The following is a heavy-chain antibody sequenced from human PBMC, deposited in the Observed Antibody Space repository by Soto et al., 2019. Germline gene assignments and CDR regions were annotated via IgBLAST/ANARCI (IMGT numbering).Heavy chain of an antibody. CDR2: INPNSGGT. D-gene: IGHD2-15*01. CDR3: ARVYCSGGSCYSGNAFDI. J-gene: IGHJ3*02. V-gene: IGHV1-2*04. Sequence: QVQLVQSGAEVKKPGASVKVSCKASGYTFTGYYMHWVRQAPGQGLEWMGWINPNSGGTNYAQKFQGWVTMTRDTSISTAYMELSRLRSDDTAVYYCARVYCSGGSCYSGNAFDIWGQGTMVTVSS. CDR1: GYTFTGYY.